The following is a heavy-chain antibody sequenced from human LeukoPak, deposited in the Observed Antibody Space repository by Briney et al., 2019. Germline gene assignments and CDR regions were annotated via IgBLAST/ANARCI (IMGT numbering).Heavy chain of an antibody. Sequence: ASVKVSCKVSGYTLTELSMHWVRQAPGKGLEWMGGFDPEDGETIYAQKFQGRVTMTEDTSTDTAYMGLSSLRSEDTAVYYCATISLYSSGWYSRYFQHWGQGTLVTVSS. D-gene: IGHD6-19*01. V-gene: IGHV1-24*01. CDR3: ATISLYSSGWYSRYFQH. CDR2: FDPEDGET. J-gene: IGHJ1*01. CDR1: GYTLTELS.